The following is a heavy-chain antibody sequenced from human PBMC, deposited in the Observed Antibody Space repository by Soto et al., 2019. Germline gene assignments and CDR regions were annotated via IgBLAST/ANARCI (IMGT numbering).Heavy chain of an antibody. CDR3: ARGYCSGGICYPNDF. CDR1: GCTFTKYG. V-gene: IGHV1-18*01. CDR2: ISAYNGDT. J-gene: IGHJ4*02. Sequence: QVRLVQSGAEVKKPGASVKVSCKASGCTFTKYGITWVRQAPGQGLEWMGWISAYNGDTNYAQKLQGRVTMTTDTSTTTAYMELRGLTSDDTAVYYCARGYCSGGICYPNDFWGQGTLVTVSS. D-gene: IGHD2-15*01.